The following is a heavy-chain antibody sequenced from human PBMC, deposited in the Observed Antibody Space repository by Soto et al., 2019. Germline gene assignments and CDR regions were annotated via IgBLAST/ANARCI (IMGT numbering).Heavy chain of an antibody. Sequence: PSETLSLTCTVSGGSVSSGSYYWSWIRQPPGKGLEWIGYIYYSGSTNYNPSLKSRVTISVDTSKNQFSLKLSSVTTADTAVYYCARHVYDLWRGYHYYYGMDVWGQGTTVTVSS. V-gene: IGHV4-61*01. D-gene: IGHD3-3*01. CDR3: ARHVYDLWRGYHYYYGMDV. CDR1: GGSVSSGSYY. J-gene: IGHJ6*02. CDR2: IYYSGST.